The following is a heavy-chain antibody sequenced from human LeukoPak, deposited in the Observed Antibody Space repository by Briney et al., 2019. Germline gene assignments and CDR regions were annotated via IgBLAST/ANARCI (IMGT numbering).Heavy chain of an antibody. CDR1: GGSISSGDYY. J-gene: IGHJ5*02. V-gene: IGHV4-30-4*08. CDR3: ARDSLLWSGYYNWFDP. D-gene: IGHD3-3*01. Sequence: SQTLSLTCTVSGGSISSGDYYWSWLRQPPGKGLEWIGYIYYSGSTYYNPSLKSRVTISVDTSKNQFSLKLSSVTAADTAVYYCARDSLLWSGYYNWFDPWGQGTLVTVSS. CDR2: IYYSGST.